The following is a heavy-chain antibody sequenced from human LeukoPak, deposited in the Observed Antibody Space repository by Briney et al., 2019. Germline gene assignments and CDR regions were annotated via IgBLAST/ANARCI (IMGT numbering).Heavy chain of an antibody. Sequence: SETLSLTCTVSGGSISSSSYYWGWIRQPPGKGLEWIGSIYHSGSTYYNPSLKSRVTISVDTSKNQFSLKLSSVTAADTAVYYCAREPVSAAAGTFDPWGQGTLVTVSS. J-gene: IGHJ5*02. D-gene: IGHD6-13*01. CDR1: GGSISSSSYY. CDR3: AREPVSAAAGTFDP. CDR2: IYHSGST. V-gene: IGHV4-39*07.